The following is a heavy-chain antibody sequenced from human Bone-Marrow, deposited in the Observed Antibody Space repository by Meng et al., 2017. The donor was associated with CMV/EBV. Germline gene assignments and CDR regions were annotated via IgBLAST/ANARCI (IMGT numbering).Heavy chain of an antibody. J-gene: IGHJ6*01. CDR3: TRLDYSNYGDYFYYYGMDV. CDR2: IRSKANSYAT. D-gene: IGHD4-11*01. CDR1: GFNFSCSA. Sequence: GESLKISCSASGFNFSCSAMHWVRQASGKGLEWGGRIRSKANSYATAYAASVKGRFTISRDDSKNTAFLQMNSLKTEDKAVYYCTRLDYSNYGDYFYYYGMDVWGQGTMVTVSS. V-gene: IGHV3-73*01.